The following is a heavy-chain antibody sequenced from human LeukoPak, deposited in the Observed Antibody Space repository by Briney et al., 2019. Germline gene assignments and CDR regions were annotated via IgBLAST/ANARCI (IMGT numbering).Heavy chain of an antibody. D-gene: IGHD2-2*02. Sequence: ASVKVSCKASGGSFSSYAISWVREAPGQGLEWMGRIIPILGIANYAQKFQGRVTITADKSTSTAYMELSSLRSEGTAVYYCASDRYCSSTSCYSWFDPRGQGTLVTVSS. J-gene: IGHJ5*02. CDR3: ASDRYCSSTSCYSWFDP. CDR1: GGSFSSYA. CDR2: IIPILGIA. V-gene: IGHV1-69*04.